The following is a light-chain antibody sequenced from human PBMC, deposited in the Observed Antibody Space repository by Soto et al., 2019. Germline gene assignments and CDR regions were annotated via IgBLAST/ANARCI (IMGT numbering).Light chain of an antibody. CDR3: QQYGSSPLT. CDR1: QSVRSNY. CDR2: DAS. J-gene: IGKJ4*01. Sequence: EIVLTQSPGTLSLSPGERATLSCRASQSVRSNYLAWYQQKPGQAPRFLIYDASTRATGIPARFSGSGSGTDFTLTISRLEPEDFAVYYCQQYGSSPLTFGGGTKVEIK. V-gene: IGKV3-20*01.